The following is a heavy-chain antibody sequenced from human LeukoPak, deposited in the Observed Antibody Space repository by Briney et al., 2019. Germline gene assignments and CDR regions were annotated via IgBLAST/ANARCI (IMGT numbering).Heavy chain of an antibody. J-gene: IGHJ4*02. CDR1: GFTFSSYS. CDR3: ARGSVGDTWDLGLDY. V-gene: IGHV3-21*01. Sequence: PGVSLRLSCAASGFTFSSYSMNWVRKAPGKGLVWVSSISSSSSYIYYADSVRGRFTISRHNAKNSLSLQIKSLRAEDTAVYYCARGSVGDTWDLGLDYWGKGTLVTASS. CDR2: ISSSSSYI. D-gene: IGHD1-26*01.